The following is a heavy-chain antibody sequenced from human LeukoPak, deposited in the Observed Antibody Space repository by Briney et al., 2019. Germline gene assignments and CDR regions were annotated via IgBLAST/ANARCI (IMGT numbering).Heavy chain of an antibody. CDR2: IYSSGST. Sequence: SESLSLTCTVSGGSISSGSYYWSWIRQPAGKGLEWIGRIYSSGSTNLNPSLKSRVTISVDTSKNQFSLRLSSMTAADTAVYYCARGASEWSTPEDAFDIWGQGTMVTVSS. J-gene: IGHJ3*02. D-gene: IGHD3-3*01. CDR3: ARGASEWSTPEDAFDI. V-gene: IGHV4-61*02. CDR1: GGSISSGSYY.